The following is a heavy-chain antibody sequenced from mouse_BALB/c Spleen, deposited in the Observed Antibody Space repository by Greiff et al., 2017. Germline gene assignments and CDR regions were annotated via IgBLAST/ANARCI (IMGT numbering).Heavy chain of an antibody. Sequence: EVQLQQSGPGLVKPSQSLSLTCSVTGYSITSGYYWNWIRQFPGNKLEWMGYISYDGSNNYNPSLKNRISITRDTSKNQFFLKLNSVTTEDTATYYCARDDYGYDAFAYWGQGTLVTVSA. CDR1: GYSITSGYY. CDR2: ISYDGSN. J-gene: IGHJ3*01. CDR3: ARDDYGYDAFAY. V-gene: IGHV3-6*02. D-gene: IGHD2-2*01.